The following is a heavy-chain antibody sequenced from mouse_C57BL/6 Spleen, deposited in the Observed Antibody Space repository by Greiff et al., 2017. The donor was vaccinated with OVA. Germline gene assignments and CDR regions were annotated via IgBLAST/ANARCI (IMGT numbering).Heavy chain of an antibody. Sequence: VQLQQSGAELVRPGTSVKVSCKASGYAFTNYLIEWVKQRPGQGLEWIGVINPGSGGTNYNEKFKGKATLTADKSSSTASMQLSSLTSEDSAVYGCARGDYDYDGGVDYWGQGTTLTVSS. J-gene: IGHJ2*01. V-gene: IGHV1-54*01. CDR3: ARGDYDYDGGVDY. CDR2: INPGSGGT. D-gene: IGHD2-4*01. CDR1: GYAFTNYL.